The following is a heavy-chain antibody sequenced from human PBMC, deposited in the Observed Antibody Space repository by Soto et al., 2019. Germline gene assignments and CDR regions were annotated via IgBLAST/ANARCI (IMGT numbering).Heavy chain of an antibody. D-gene: IGHD2-15*01. Sequence: EVQLVESGGGLVQPGGSLRLSCAASGFTFSSYWMHWVRQAPGKGLVWVSRINSDGSSTSYADSVKGRFPISRGNATNTVYLQMNSLRAEDTAVYYCVRTSLVVAAATREDYWGQGTLVPVSS. CDR2: INSDGSST. V-gene: IGHV3-74*01. CDR1: GFTFSSYW. J-gene: IGHJ4*02. CDR3: VRTSLVVAAATREDY.